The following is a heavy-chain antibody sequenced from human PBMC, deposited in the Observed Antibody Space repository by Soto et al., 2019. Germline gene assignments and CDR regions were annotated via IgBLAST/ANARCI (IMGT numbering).Heavy chain of an antibody. D-gene: IGHD3-22*01. CDR2: INSDGSST. CDR1: GFTFSSYW. Sequence: LRLSCAASGFTFSSYWMHWVRQAPGKGLVWVSRINSDGSSTSYADSVKGRFTISRDNAKNTLYLQMNSLRAEDTAVYYCARSYYYDSSGYYGSLDYWGQGTLVTVSS. J-gene: IGHJ4*02. V-gene: IGHV3-74*01. CDR3: ARSYYYDSSGYYGSLDY.